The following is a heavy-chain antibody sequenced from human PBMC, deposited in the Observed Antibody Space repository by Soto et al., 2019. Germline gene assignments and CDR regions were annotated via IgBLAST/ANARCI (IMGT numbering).Heavy chain of an antibody. V-gene: IGHV1-69*01. D-gene: IGHD1-1*01. CDR1: GGTFSSYA. J-gene: IGHJ6*02. CDR2: IIPIFGTA. Sequence: QVQLVQSGAEVKKPGSSVKVSCKASGGTFSSYAISWVRQAPGQGLEWMGGIIPIFGTANYAQKFQGRVTITADESTSTAYMELSSLRSEDTAVYYCARERAFNDEPDASYYYYGMDVWGQGTTVTVSS. CDR3: ARERAFNDEPDASYYYYGMDV.